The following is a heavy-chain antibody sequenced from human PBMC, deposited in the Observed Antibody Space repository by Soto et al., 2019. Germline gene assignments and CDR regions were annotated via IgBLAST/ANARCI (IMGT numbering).Heavy chain of an antibody. Sequence: QVQLVQSGAEVKKHGASVKVSCKASGYTFTSYAMHWVRQAPGQRLEWMGWINAGHGNTKYSQKFQGRGTITRDTSASTAYMELSSLRSEDTAVYYCASEYCGGDCYSAARYGMDVWGQGTTVTVSS. CDR1: GYTFTSYA. CDR2: INAGHGNT. J-gene: IGHJ6*02. CDR3: ASEYCGGDCYSAARYGMDV. V-gene: IGHV1-3*01. D-gene: IGHD2-21*02.